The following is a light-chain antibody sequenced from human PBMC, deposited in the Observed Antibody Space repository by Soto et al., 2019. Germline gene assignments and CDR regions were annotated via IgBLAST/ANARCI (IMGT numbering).Light chain of an antibody. CDR2: DVS. J-gene: IGKJ5*01. CDR3: QQRSNWPPIT. Sequence: EIVLTQSPATLSLSPGERATLSCRASQSINNFLARYQQKSGQPPRLVIYDVSNRATGIPARFSGSGSGTDFTLTISSLEPEDFAVYYCQQRSNWPPITFGQGTRLEI. V-gene: IGKV3-11*01. CDR1: QSINNF.